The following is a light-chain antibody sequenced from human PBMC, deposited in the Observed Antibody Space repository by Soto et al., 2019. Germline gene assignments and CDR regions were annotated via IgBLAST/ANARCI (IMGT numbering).Light chain of an antibody. J-gene: IGKJ1*01. CDR1: RTVGNF. CDR3: QQYNNWPRT. Sequence: EIVLTQSPATLSLSPGERATLSCRASRTVGNFLAWYQQKPGQAPSLLIYDATHRATGIPARFSGSGSGTDFTLTISSLEPDDFGVYYCQQYNNWPRTFGQGTKVDIK. CDR2: DAT. V-gene: IGKV3-11*01.